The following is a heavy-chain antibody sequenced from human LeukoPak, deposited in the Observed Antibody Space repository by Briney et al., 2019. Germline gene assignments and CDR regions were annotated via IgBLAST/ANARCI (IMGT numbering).Heavy chain of an antibody. CDR3: ARVFYQIAAAGPFDY. V-gene: IGHV3-48*03. CDR2: ISSSGSTI. J-gene: IGHJ4*02. CDR1: GFTFSSYE. D-gene: IGHD6-13*01. Sequence: GGSLRLSCAASGFTFSSYEMNWVRQAPGKGLEWVPYISSSGSTIYYADSVKGRFTISKDNAKNSLYLQMNSLRAEDTAVYYCARVFYQIAAAGPFDYWGQGTLVTVSS.